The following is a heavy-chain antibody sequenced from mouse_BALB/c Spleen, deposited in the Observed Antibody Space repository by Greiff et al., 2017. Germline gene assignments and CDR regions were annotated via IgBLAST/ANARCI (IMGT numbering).Heavy chain of an antibody. Sequence: DVQLQESGPGLVKPSQSLSLTCTVTGYSIPSDYAWNWIRQFPGNKLEWMGYISYSGSTSYNPSLKSRISITRDTSKNQFFLQLNSVTTEDTATYYCARGPLLGGFAYWGQGTLVTVTA. CDR2: ISYSGST. CDR3: ARGPLLGGFAY. D-gene: IGHD1-2*01. V-gene: IGHV3-2*02. J-gene: IGHJ3*01. CDR1: GYSIPSDYA.